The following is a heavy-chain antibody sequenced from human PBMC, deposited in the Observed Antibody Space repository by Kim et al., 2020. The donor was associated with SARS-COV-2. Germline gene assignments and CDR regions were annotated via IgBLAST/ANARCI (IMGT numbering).Heavy chain of an antibody. CDR3: ARDAPDYCGGDCSHTYYYYYGMDV. V-gene: IGHV3-53*01. J-gene: IGHJ6*02. Sequence: GGSLRLSCAASGFTVSSNYMSWVRQAPGKGLEWVSVIYSGGSTYYADSVKGRFTISRDNSKNTLYLQMNSLRAEDTAVYYCARDAPDYCGGDCSHTYYYYYGMDVWGQGTTVTVSS. CDR1: GFTVSSNY. D-gene: IGHD2-21*02. CDR2: IYSGGST.